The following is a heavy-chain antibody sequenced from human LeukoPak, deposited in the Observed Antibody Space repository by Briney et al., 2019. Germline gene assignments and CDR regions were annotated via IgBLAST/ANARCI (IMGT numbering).Heavy chain of an antibody. V-gene: IGHV1-3*01. J-gene: IGHJ4*02. CDR3: ARDASPHHDY. CDR1: GYTFSRYT. Sequence: ASVRLSSAASGYTFSRYTMHCMRQAPGHKLEGMRWINAGNGITKYTQKFQGRVTITRDTSASTAYMELSSLRSEDTAVYHCARDASPHHDYWGQGALVTVSS. D-gene: IGHD2-2*01. CDR2: INAGNGIT.